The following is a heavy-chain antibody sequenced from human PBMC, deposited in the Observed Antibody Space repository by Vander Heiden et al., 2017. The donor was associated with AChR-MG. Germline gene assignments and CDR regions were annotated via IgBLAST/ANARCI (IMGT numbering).Heavy chain of an antibody. CDR1: GGSFSGDY. D-gene: IGHD4-17*01. CDR3: ARGYAPVYGDYYYGMDV. Sequence: QAQPQHCGPGLLCPWETLPLTRAVYGGSFSGDYWTWIRQHPGKGLEWIGEINHSGSTNYNPSLKSRVTISVDTSKNQFSLKLSSVTAADTAVYYCARGYAPVYGDYYYGMDVWGQGTTVTVSS. CDR2: INHSGST. V-gene: IGHV4-34*01. J-gene: IGHJ6*02.